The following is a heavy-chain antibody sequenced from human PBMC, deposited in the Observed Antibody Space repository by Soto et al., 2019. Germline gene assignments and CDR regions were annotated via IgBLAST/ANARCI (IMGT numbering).Heavy chain of an antibody. J-gene: IGHJ3*02. Sequence: GGSLRLSCAASGFTFSSYAMSWVRQAPGKGLEWVSAISGSGGSTYYADSVKGRFTISRDNSKNTLYLQMNGRRAEDTAVYYCAKDFPSPRRGVTRDAFDIWGQGTMGT. V-gene: IGHV3-23*01. CDR2: ISGSGGST. CDR3: AKDFPSPRRGVTRDAFDI. CDR1: GFTFSSYA. D-gene: IGHD3-10*01.